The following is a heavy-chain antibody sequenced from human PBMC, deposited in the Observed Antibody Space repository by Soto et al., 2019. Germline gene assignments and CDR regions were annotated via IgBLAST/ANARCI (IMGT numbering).Heavy chain of an antibody. CDR3: ARGSAGTSHYYYYYGMDV. V-gene: IGHV3-30-3*01. Sequence: GGSLRLSCAASGFTFSSYAMHWVRQAPCKGLEWVAVISYDGSNKYYADSVKGRFTISRDNSKNTLYLQMNSLRAEDTAVYYCARGSAGTSHYYYYYGMDVWGQGTTVTVSS. J-gene: IGHJ6*02. CDR1: GFTFSSYA. CDR2: ISYDGSNK. D-gene: IGHD6-13*01.